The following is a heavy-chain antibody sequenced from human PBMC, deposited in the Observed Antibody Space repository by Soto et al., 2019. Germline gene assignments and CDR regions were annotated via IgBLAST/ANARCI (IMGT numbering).Heavy chain of an antibody. CDR1: GFTFSSYW. CDR3: SRVGTAYYYKDV. CDR2: INSDGTTT. D-gene: IGHD1-1*01. J-gene: IGHJ6*03. Sequence: EVQLVESGGGLVQPGGSLRLSCAASGFTFSSYWMHWVRQAPGKGLVWVSRINSDGTTTTYADSVKGRFTISRDNAKNTLYVQMNSLRAEDTAVYYCSRVGTAYYYKDVWGKGTTVTVSS. V-gene: IGHV3-74*01.